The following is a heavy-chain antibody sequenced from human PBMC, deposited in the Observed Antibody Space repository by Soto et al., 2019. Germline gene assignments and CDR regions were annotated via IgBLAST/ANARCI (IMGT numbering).Heavy chain of an antibody. CDR1: GYTFINYA. J-gene: IGHJ6*02. D-gene: IGHD3-16*01. CDR2: INAVNGNT. CDR3: AMVDVYVTPSPQDV. V-gene: IGHV1-3*01. Sequence: GASVKVSCKASGYTFINYAMHWVRQAPGQRLEWMGWINAVNGNTKYSQNLQGRVTLTTDTSTSTAYMELRSLRSNDTAVYYCAMVDVYVTPSPQDVWGQGTTVTVSS.